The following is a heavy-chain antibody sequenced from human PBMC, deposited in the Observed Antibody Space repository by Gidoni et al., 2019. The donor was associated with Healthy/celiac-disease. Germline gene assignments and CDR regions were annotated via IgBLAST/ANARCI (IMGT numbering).Heavy chain of an antibody. Sequence: QVQLVESGGGVVQPGRSLRLSCAAHGFPFRSHAMHWVRQAPGKGLEWVAVISYDGSNKDYADSVKGRFTISRDNSKNTLYLQMNSLRAEDTAVYYCARGDSSGYYPPVGYFDYWGQGTLVTVSS. J-gene: IGHJ4*02. D-gene: IGHD3-22*01. CDR2: ISYDGSNK. CDR1: GFPFRSHA. V-gene: IGHV3-30*04. CDR3: ARGDSSGYYPPVGYFDY.